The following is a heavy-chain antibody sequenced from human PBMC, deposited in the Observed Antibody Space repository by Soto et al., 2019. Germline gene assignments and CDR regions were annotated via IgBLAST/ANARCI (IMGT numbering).Heavy chain of an antibody. D-gene: IGHD6-13*01. CDR2: IIARTGST. CDR3: VREHGYHDFDY. Sequence: ASVKVSCQASGYILPNSYIQWARQAPDHGLEWMGRIIARTGSTIYAQKFRGRVTMTRDTSTRTLYMELTSLRSEDTAVYYCVREHGYHDFDYLGQGTLVTVSS. V-gene: IGHV1-46*01. J-gene: IGHJ4*02. CDR1: GYILPNSY.